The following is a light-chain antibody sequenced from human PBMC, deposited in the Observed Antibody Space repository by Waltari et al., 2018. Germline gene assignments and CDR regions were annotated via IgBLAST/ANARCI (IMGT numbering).Light chain of an antibody. CDR1: KGLICY. CDR3: QQLNSYPLS. V-gene: IGKV1-9*01. J-gene: IGKJ3*01. Sequence: TARASKGLICYLDWYQQNPGKAPALLIYAASTLQSGVPSRFSGSGSGTDFTLTISSLQPDDFATYYCQQLNSYPLSFGPGTKVDVK. CDR2: AAS.